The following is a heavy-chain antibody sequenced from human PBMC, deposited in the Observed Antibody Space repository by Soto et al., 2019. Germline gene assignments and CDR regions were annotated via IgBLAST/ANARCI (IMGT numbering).Heavy chain of an antibody. J-gene: IGHJ4*02. CDR1: GYTFTNYA. V-gene: IGHV1-3*01. CDR2: INAGNGNT. Sequence: ASVTVSCKASGYTFTNYAMHWVRQAPGQRLEWMEWINAGNGNTKYSQQFQGRVTITRDTSASTAYMELSSLRSEDTAVYYCARSSGYYYLEYWGQGTLVTVSS. D-gene: IGHD3-22*01. CDR3: ARSSGYYYLEY.